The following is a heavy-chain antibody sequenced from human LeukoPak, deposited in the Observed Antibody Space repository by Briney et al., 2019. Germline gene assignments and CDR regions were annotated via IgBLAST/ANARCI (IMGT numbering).Heavy chain of an antibody. Sequence: GGSLRLSCVVSGFTFSSYGMHWVRQAPGKGLEWVAVIWYDGNNKYYADSVKGRFTISRDNFKNTLYLQMNSLRAEDTAVYYCARGSSGYYTKLDYWGQGTLVTVPS. V-gene: IGHV3-33*01. D-gene: IGHD3-22*01. J-gene: IGHJ4*02. CDR3: ARGSSGYYTKLDY. CDR1: GFTFSSYG. CDR2: IWYDGNNK.